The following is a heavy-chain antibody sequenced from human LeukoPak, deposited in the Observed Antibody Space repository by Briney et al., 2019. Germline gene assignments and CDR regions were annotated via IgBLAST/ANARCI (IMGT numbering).Heavy chain of an antibody. J-gene: IGHJ4*02. D-gene: IGHD3-22*01. Sequence: SETLSLTCTVSGGSISSSSYYWGWIRQPPGKGLEWIGSIYYSGSTYYNPSLKSRVPISVDTSKNQFSLKLSSVTAADTAVYYCSVFDSSGYYNFDYWGQGTLVTVSS. CDR1: GGSISSSSYY. V-gene: IGHV4-39*01. CDR2: IYYSGST. CDR3: SVFDSSGYYNFDY.